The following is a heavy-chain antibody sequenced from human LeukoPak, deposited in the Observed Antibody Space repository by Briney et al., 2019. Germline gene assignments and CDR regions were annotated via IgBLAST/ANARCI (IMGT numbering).Heavy chain of an antibody. CDR1: GFQFDNYP. V-gene: IGHV3-23*01. D-gene: IGHD3-10*01. J-gene: IGHJ4*02. Sequence: GGSLRLSCAASGFQFDNYPVAWVRRAPGKGLEWVSGISGSGDKTYYAHSVRGRVTISRDNSQNTAYLQMNSLRVDDTALYFCATKDAAGNYDSGHYATAGYFEYWGQGSLVTVSS. CDR2: ISGSGDKT. CDR3: ATKDAAGNYDSGHYATAGYFEY.